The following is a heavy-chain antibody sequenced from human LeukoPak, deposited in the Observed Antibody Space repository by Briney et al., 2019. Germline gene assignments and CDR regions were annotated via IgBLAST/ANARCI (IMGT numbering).Heavy chain of an antibody. D-gene: IGHD3-10*01. V-gene: IGHV3-21*01. CDR2: TSSSSSYI. J-gene: IGHJ4*02. Sequence: GGSLRLSCAASGFTFSSYSMNWGLQAPRKGPRWVSSTSSSSSYIYYADSVKGRFTISRDNAKNSLYLQMNSLRAEDTAVYYCARDPGATPSGYWGQGTLVTVSS. CDR3: ARDPGATPSGY. CDR1: GFTFSSYS.